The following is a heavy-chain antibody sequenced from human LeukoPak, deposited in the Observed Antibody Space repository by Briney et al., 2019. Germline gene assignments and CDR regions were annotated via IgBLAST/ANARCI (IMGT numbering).Heavy chain of an antibody. J-gene: IGHJ4*02. CDR2: ISYDGSNK. Sequence: GGSLRLSCAASGFTFSSYAMHWVRQAPGKGLEWVAVISYDGSNKYYADSVKGRFTISRDNSKNTLYLQMNSLRAEDTAVYYCASGIVGATPWDYWGQGTLVTVSS. CDR1: GFTFSSYA. D-gene: IGHD1-26*01. V-gene: IGHV3-30-3*01. CDR3: ASGIVGATPWDY.